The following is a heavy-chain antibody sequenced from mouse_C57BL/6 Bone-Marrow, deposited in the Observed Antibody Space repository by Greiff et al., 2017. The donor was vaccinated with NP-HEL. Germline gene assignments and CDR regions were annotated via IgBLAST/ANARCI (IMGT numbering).Heavy chain of an antibody. CDR1: GFTFSSYA. CDR3: ARIYYDYDGTPYFDY. Sequence: DVMLVESGGGLVKPGGSLKLSCAASGFTFSSYAMSWVRQTPEKRLEWVATISDGGSYTYYPDNVKGRFTISRDNAKNNLYLQMGHLKSEDTAMYYCARIYYDYDGTPYFDYWGQGTTLTVSS. CDR2: ISDGGSYT. J-gene: IGHJ2*01. V-gene: IGHV5-4*03. D-gene: IGHD2-4*01.